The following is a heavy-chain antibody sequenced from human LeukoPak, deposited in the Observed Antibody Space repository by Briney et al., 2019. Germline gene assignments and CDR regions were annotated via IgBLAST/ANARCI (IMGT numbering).Heavy chain of an antibody. CDR2: ISYDGSNK. D-gene: IGHD6-19*01. CDR3: ARVARPWGISVAGTFDS. J-gene: IGHJ4*02. V-gene: IGHV3-30*04. Sequence: GGSLRLSCAASGFTFSSHAMHWVRQAPGKGLEWVAIISYDGSNKYYADSVKGRFTISRDNPQNSLYLQMNSLRAEDTAVYYCARVARPWGISVAGTFDSWGQGTLVTVSS. CDR1: GFTFSSHA.